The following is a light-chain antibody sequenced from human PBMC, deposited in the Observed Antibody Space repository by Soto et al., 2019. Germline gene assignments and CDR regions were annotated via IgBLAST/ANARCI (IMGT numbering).Light chain of an antibody. CDR1: QSDSSSN. CDR2: GAS. V-gene: IGKV3-20*01. Sequence: EIVLTQSPGTLSLSPGARATLSCRASQSDSSSNLAWYQQKPGQAPRLLIYGASSRATGIPVRDRGSGSGSEFALTISILRPEDYEVSFYHQHGVSLWPFGGGTKVDIK. J-gene: IGKJ4*01. CDR3: HQHGVSLWP.